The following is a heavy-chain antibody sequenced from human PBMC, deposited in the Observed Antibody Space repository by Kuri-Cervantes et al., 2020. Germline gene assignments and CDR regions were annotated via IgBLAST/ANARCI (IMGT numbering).Heavy chain of an antibody. J-gene: IGHJ4*02. CDR3: ASDSGWDRG. D-gene: IGHD6-19*01. CDR2: ISYDGSNK. CDR1: GFTFSSYG. Sequence: GSLRLSCAASGFTFSSYGMHWVRQAPGKGLEWVAVISYDGSNKYYADSVKGRFTISRDNSKNTLYLQMNSLRAEDTAVYYCASDSGWDRGWGQGTLVTVSS. V-gene: IGHV3-30*03.